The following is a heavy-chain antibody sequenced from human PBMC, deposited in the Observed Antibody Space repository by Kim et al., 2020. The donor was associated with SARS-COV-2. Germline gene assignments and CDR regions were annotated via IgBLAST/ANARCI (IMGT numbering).Heavy chain of an antibody. CDR2: IYYSGST. J-gene: IGHJ6*01. D-gene: IGHD2-2*01. CDR1: GGSISSSSYY. CDR3: ARDRFVVVPAATSYYY. Sequence: SETLSLTCTVSGGSISSSSYYWGWIRQPPGKGLEWIGSIYYSGSTYYNPSLKSRVTISVDTSKNQFSLKLSSVTAADTAVYYCARDRFVVVPAATSYYY. V-gene: IGHV4-39*07.